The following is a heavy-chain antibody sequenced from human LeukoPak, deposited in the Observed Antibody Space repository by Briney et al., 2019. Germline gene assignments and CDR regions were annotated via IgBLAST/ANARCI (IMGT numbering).Heavy chain of an antibody. J-gene: IGHJ6*02. Sequence: SETLSLTCTVSGGSISSYYWSWIRQLPGKGLEWIGEINHSGSTNYNPSLKSRVTISVDTSKNQFSLKLSSVTAADTAVYYCARGGNDSSERHYYYYGMDVWGQGTTVTVSS. CDR1: GGSISSYY. V-gene: IGHV4-34*01. CDR3: ARGGNDSSERHYYYYGMDV. CDR2: INHSGST. D-gene: IGHD3-22*01.